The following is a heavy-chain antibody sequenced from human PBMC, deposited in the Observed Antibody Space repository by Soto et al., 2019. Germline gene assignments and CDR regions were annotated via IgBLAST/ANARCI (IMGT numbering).Heavy chain of an antibody. CDR3: MKDWSGDNCQCLAV. CDR1: GVTFINYA. J-gene: IGHJ6*02. D-gene: IGHD3-3*01. Sequence: EVQLLESGGGLVQPGWSLRLSCATSGVTFINYAMTWVRQDPGEGLEWVSTISGGTTYYADSVKGRFTISRDNPKKTLELQMNSLRAEATAVYYCMKDWSGDNCQCLAVGGQGTTVTVSS. CDR2: ISGGTT. V-gene: IGHV3-23*01.